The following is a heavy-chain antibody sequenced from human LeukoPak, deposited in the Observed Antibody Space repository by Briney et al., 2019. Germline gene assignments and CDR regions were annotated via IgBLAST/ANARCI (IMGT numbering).Heavy chain of an antibody. CDR3: ARDQMAWELSSPFDY. CDR1: GFTFSSYS. V-gene: IGHV3-48*04. CDR2: ISSSSSTI. D-gene: IGHD1-26*01. J-gene: IGHJ4*02. Sequence: GGSLRLSCAASGFTFSSYSMNWVRQAPGKGLEWVSYISSSSSTIYYADSVKGRFTISRDNAKNSLYLQMNSLRAEDTAVYYCARDQMAWELSSPFDYWGQGTLVTVSS.